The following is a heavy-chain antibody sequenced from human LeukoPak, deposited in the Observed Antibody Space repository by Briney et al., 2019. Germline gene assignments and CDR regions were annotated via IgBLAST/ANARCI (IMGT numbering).Heavy chain of an antibody. CDR3: ARAPPDCGGACYPPYYYYGMDV. CDR1: GYTFTGYY. J-gene: IGHJ6*02. V-gene: IGHV1-2*06. Sequence: ASVKVSCKASGYTFTGYYMHWVRQAPGQGLEWMGRINPNSGGTNYAQKFQGRVTMTRDTSISTAYMELSRLRSDDTAVYYCARAPPDCGGACYPPYYYYGMDVWGQGTTVTVSS. CDR2: INPNSGGT. D-gene: IGHD2-21*02.